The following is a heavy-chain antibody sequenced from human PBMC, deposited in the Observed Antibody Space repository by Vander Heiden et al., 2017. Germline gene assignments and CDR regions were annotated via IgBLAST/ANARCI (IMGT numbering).Heavy chain of an antibody. CDR3: ARDPIWAGGYPEYYYYGMDV. V-gene: IGHV1-18*01. CDR2: ISAYNGNT. J-gene: IGHJ6*02. CDR1: GYTFTSYG. D-gene: IGHD3-22*01. Sequence: QVQLVQSGAEVKKPGASVKVSCKASGYTFTSYGISWVRQAPAQGLEWMGWISAYNGNTNYAQKLQGRVTMTTDTSTSTAYMELRSLRSDDTVVYYCARDPIWAGGYPEYYYYGMDVWGQGTTVTVSS.